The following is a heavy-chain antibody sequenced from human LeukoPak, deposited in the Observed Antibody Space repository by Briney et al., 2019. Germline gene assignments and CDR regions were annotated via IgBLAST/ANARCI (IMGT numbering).Heavy chain of an antibody. V-gene: IGHV3-9*01. Sequence: GGSLRLSCAASGFTFDDYAMHWVRQAPGRGLEWVSGISWNGGSLGYADSVKGRFTISRDNAKKSLYLQMNSLRAEDTALYYCAKDGPQTQYWGQGTLVTVSS. CDR1: GFTFDDYA. J-gene: IGHJ4*02. CDR3: AKDGPQTQY. CDR2: ISWNGGSL.